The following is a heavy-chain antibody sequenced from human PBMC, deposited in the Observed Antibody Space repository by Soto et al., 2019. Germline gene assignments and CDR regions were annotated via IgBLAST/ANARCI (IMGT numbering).Heavy chain of an antibody. D-gene: IGHD3-22*01. CDR1: GCTFSSYA. Sequence: SVKVSCKASGCTFSSYAISWVRQAPGQGLEWMGGIIPIFGTANYAQKFQGRVTITADESTSTAYMELSSLRSEDTAVYYCARVYYYDSSGYFYFDYWGQGTLVTVSS. V-gene: IGHV1-69*13. CDR2: IIPIFGTA. CDR3: ARVYYYDSSGYFYFDY. J-gene: IGHJ4*02.